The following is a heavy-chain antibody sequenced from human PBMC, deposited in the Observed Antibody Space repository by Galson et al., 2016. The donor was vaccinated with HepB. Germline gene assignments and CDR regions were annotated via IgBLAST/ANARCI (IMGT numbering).Heavy chain of an antibody. V-gene: IGHV4-30-4*08. D-gene: IGHD3-10*01. CDR3: AREFGT. J-gene: IGHJ5*02. CDR1: GGSISSGDNY. CDR2: MHYRGNT. Sequence: TLSLTCSVSGGSISSGDNYWTWIRQHPEKGLEWIGYMHYRGNTYYSPSLKSRVTISLDTPKNQFSLKLSSVTAADTAVYYCAREFGTWGQGTLVTVSS.